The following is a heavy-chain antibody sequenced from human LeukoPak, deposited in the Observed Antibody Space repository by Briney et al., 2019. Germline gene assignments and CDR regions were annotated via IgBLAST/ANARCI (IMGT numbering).Heavy chain of an antibody. CDR1: GFTFSSYE. D-gene: IGHD5-18*01. V-gene: IGHV3-48*03. J-gene: IGHJ6*02. CDR3: AKTPPMVTDYYYGMDV. CDR2: ISSSGSTI. Sequence: PGGSLRLSCAASGFTFSSYEMNWVRQAPGKGLEWVSYISSSGSTIYCADSVKGRFTISRDNAKNSLYLQMNSLRAEDTAVYYCAKTPPMVTDYYYGMDVWGQGTTVTVSS.